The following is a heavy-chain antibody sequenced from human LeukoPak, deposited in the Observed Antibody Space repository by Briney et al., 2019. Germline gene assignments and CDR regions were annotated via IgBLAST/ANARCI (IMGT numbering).Heavy chain of an antibody. CDR1: GYSFTTYW. Sequence: GESLKISCKGSGYSFTTYWIGWVRQMPGKGLEWMGIIYPGDSDTRYSPSFQGQVTISADKSISTAYLQWSSLKASDTAMYYCARHLAVAGNQYYFDYWGQGTLVTVSS. CDR2: IYPGDSDT. V-gene: IGHV5-51*01. CDR3: ARHLAVAGNQYYFDY. D-gene: IGHD6-19*01. J-gene: IGHJ4*02.